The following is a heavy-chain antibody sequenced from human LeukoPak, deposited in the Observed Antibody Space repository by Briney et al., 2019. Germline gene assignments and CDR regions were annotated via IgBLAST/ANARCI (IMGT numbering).Heavy chain of an antibody. V-gene: IGHV1-2*04. J-gene: IGHJ4*02. D-gene: IGHD6-19*01. CDR3: ARSNLALAGTGVLD. Sequence: GAPVKVSCKASGYTFTGYYMHWVRQAPGQGLEWMGWINPNSGGTNYAQKFQGWVTMTRDTSISTAYMELSRLRSDDTAVYYCARSNLALAGTGVLDWGQGTLVTVSS. CDR1: GYTFTGYY. CDR2: INPNSGGT.